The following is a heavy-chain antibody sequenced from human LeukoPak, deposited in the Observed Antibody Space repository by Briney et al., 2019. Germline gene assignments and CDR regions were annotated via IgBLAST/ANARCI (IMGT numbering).Heavy chain of an antibody. D-gene: IGHD1-20*01. V-gene: IGHV1-46*01. CDR2: INPSGGST. J-gene: IGHJ4*02. CDR3: ARHSLIGTTPFDY. CDR1: GYTFISYY. Sequence: ASVKVSCKASGYTFISYYMHWVRQAPGQGLEWMGVINPSGGSTAYARQFQGRVTMTRDTSTSTVYMELSSLRSEDTAVYYCARHSLIGTTPFDYWGQGTLVTVSS.